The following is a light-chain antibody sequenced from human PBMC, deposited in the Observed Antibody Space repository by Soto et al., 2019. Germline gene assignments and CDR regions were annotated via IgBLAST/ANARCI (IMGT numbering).Light chain of an antibody. J-gene: IGKJ3*01. CDR3: QKYYSAPFT. Sequence: DIQMTQSPSSLSASVGDRVSISCRAIQGISNHLAWYQQKPGSVPKLLIYAASTLQSGVPSRFSGSGSGTDFTLTISSLQPEDVATYYCQKYYSAPFTFGPGTKVDI. CDR1: QGISNH. CDR2: AAS. V-gene: IGKV1-27*01.